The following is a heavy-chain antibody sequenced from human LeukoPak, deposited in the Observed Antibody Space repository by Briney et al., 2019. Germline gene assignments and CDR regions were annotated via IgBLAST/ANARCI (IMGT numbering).Heavy chain of an antibody. D-gene: IGHD6-13*01. CDR1: GASVSTGSYY. CDR3: ARDRSISWFYY. Sequence: SETLSLTCTVSGASVSTGSYYWSWLRQPPGKGLEWIGSIYYSGSTNYNPSLKSRVTISLDTSKNQFSLKLSSVTAADTAVYYCARDRSISWFYYWGQGTLDTVSS. CDR2: IYYSGST. J-gene: IGHJ4*02. V-gene: IGHV4-61*01.